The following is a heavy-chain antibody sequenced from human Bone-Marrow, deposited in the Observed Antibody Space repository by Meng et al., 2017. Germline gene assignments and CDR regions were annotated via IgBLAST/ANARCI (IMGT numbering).Heavy chain of an antibody. J-gene: IGHJ6*02. CDR3: ARDAPGWELGAGMDV. V-gene: IGHV3-11*01. Sequence: GESLKISCAASGFTFSDYYMSWIRQAPGKELEWVSYISSSGSTIYYADSVKGRFTISRDNAKNSLYLQMNSLRAEDTAVYYCARDAPGWELGAGMDVWGQGTTVTVSS. CDR1: GFTFSDYY. D-gene: IGHD1-26*01. CDR2: ISSSGSTI.